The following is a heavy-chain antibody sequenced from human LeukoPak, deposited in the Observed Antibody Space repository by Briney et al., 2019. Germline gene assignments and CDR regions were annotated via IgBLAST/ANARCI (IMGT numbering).Heavy chain of an antibody. CDR2: IKNAGIDT. V-gene: IGHV3-74*01. Sequence: GGSLRLSCVGSGFMFSNYYMYWVRQAPGKGLVWVSRIKNAGIDTIYADSVKGRFSVSRDNAKNTVYLQMSSLRAEDTAVYYCARGGYGHNMDVWGEGTTVTVSS. D-gene: IGHD3-10*01. CDR1: GFMFSNYY. J-gene: IGHJ6*03. CDR3: ARGGYGHNMDV.